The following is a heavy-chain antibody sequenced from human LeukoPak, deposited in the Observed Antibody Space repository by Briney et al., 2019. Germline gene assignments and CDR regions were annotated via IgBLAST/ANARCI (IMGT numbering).Heavy chain of an antibody. CDR3: ARDAGGSGWYHY. V-gene: IGHV4-59*01. CDR1: GGSISSYY. Sequence: SETLSLTCTVSGGSISSYYWSWLRQPPGKGLEWIGYIYYSGSTNYNPSLKSRVTISVDTSKNQFSLKLSSVTAADTAVYYCARDAGGSGWYHYWGRGTLVTVSS. D-gene: IGHD6-19*01. CDR2: IYYSGST. J-gene: IGHJ4*02.